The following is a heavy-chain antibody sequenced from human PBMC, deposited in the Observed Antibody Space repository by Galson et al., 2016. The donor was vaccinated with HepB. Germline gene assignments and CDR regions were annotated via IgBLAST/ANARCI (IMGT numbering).Heavy chain of an antibody. D-gene: IGHD3-10*01. V-gene: IGHV3-23*01. CDR2: VSGSASGT. Sequence: SLRLSCAASGFTFSTYAMSWVRQAPGKGLEWVSGVSGSASGTYYADSVKGRFSISRDNSRNTLYLQMNSLRAEDTALYYCAKDDSCYYGSGSYSSLKYYYFYGVDVWGQGTAVTVSS. CDR3: AKDDSCYYGSGSYSSLKYYYFYGVDV. J-gene: IGHJ6*02. CDR1: GFTFSTYA.